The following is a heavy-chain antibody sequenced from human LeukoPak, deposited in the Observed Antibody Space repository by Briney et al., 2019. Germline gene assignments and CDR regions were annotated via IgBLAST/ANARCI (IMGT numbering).Heavy chain of an antibody. D-gene: IGHD7-27*01. Sequence: GGSLRLSCAASGFTFSSYWMHWVRQVPWKGLVWVSRIHSDGRSTTYADSVKGRFTISRDDAKNTLYLQMNSLRAEDTAVYYRARGGGTGEFDYWGQGTLVTVSS. CDR3: ARGGGTGEFDY. CDR1: GFTFSSYW. CDR2: IHSDGRST. V-gene: IGHV3-74*01. J-gene: IGHJ4*02.